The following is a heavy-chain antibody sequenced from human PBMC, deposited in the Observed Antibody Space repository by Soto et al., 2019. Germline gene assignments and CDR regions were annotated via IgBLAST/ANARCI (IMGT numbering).Heavy chain of an antibody. CDR2: ISPSGTT. CDR3: ERDPKVSGSAQTRPDF. V-gene: IGHV4-34*01. D-gene: IGHD6-6*01. CDR1: SGSLSGYY. J-gene: IGHJ4*02. Sequence: SETLSLTCSLYSGSLSGYYWSWIRQPPGKGLEWIGEISPSGTTNYSPSLKSRVSISVDTSKNQFSLNLTSLTAADTAVYYCERDPKVSGSAQTRPDFWGQGSLVT.